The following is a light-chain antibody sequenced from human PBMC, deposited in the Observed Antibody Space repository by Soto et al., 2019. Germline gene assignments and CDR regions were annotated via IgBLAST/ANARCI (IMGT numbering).Light chain of an antibody. Sequence: SLLTQPPSPSGSPGQSVTLSCTGTNSDVGGYNYVSWYQQHPGKAPKLMIYEVSKRPSGVPDRFSGSKSGNTASLTVSGLQAEDEADYYCSSYAGSNNLYVFGTGTKVTVL. CDR1: NSDVGGYNY. CDR2: EVS. V-gene: IGLV2-8*01. CDR3: SSYAGSNNLYV. J-gene: IGLJ1*01.